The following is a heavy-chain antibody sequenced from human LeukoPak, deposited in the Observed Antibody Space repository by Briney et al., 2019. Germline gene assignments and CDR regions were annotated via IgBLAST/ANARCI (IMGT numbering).Heavy chain of an antibody. CDR1: GYTFINYY. Sequence: ASVKVSCKASGYTFINYYIHWVRQAPGQGLEWMGIINPSGGSTTYPQKFQGRVTMTRDMSTSTVYMELSSLRSEDTAVYYCARDNSVGDIAWWFDPWGQGTLVTVSS. D-gene: IGHD3-10*01. V-gene: IGHV1-46*01. CDR2: INPSGGST. J-gene: IGHJ5*02. CDR3: ARDNSVGDIAWWFDP.